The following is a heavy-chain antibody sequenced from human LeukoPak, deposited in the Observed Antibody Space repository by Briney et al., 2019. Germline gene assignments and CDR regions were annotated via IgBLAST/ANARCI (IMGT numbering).Heavy chain of an antibody. CDR1: GFTFRNYW. CDR3: ARDYYDTHYYYGMDV. CDR2: IKQDGSEK. J-gene: IGHJ6*02. D-gene: IGHD3-22*01. Sequence: GGSLRLSCAASGFTFRNYWMSWVRQAPGKGLEWVANIKQDGSEKYYVDSVKGRFTISRDNAKNSLYLQMNSLRAEDTAVYYCARDYYDTHYYYGMDVWGQGTTATVSS. V-gene: IGHV3-7*01.